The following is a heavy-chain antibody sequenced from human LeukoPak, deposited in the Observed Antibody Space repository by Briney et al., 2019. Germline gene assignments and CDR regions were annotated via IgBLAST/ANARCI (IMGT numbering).Heavy chain of an antibody. J-gene: IGHJ4*02. V-gene: IGHV4-59*01. CDR2: IYDSGST. D-gene: IGHD1-26*01. CDR1: GGPNKYYY. CDR3: ARDLRSIDMGAFAY. Sequence: SETLSLTCSVSGGPNKYYYWSWIRQAPGKALEWMGCIYDSGSTSLNPSVESRVTLSVDTSKKQFSLNLYPVTAADTAIYYCARDLRSIDMGAFAYWGQGALVTVSS.